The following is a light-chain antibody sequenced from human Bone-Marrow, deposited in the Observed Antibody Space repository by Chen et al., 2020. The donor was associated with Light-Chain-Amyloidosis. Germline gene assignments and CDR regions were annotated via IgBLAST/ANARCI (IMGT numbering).Light chain of an antibody. V-gene: IGKV3-20*01. J-gene: IGKJ4*01. Sequence: EXXXTQXXXTLXXXPGEGANLSCRASQTXXSNXXXWYXXKFGXXPRLLXYGXXRRAXXIPDRFTGSGSGTDFTLTINRLEPEDFAMYYCQQYGTSPLTFGGGTKVEIK. CDR1: QTXXSNX. CDR3: QQYGTSPLT. CDR2: GXX.